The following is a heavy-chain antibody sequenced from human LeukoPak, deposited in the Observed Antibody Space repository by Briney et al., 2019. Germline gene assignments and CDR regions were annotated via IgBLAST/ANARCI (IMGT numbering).Heavy chain of an antibody. CDR1: DSTFKTFG. D-gene: IGHD3-3*01. CDR3: ATGFLQWLRILEH. Sequence: ASVKVSCKASDSTFKTFGITWVRQAPGQGLEWMGWISTYNGNTNYEQKFQGRVTVTADTSANTAYMEMRSLRSDDTAVYYCATGFLQWLRILEHWGQGTLVTVSS. V-gene: IGHV1-18*01. J-gene: IGHJ1*01. CDR2: ISTYNGNT.